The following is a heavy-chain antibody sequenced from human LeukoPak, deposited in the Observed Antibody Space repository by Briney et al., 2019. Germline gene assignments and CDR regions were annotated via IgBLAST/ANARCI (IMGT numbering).Heavy chain of an antibody. CDR1: GYTFTSYD. J-gene: IGHJ6*02. D-gene: IGHD5-12*01. CDR3: ARGPSGYSGYDFPNYGMDV. Sequence: ASVKVSCKASGYTFTSYDINWVRQATGQGLEWMGWMNPNSGNTGYAQKFQGGVTMTRNTSISTAYMELSSLRSEDTAVYYCARGPSGYSGYDFPNYGMDVWGQGTTVTVSS. CDR2: MNPNSGNT. V-gene: IGHV1-8*01.